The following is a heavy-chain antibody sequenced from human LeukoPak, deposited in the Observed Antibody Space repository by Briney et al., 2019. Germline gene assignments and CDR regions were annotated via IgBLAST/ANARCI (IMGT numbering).Heavy chain of an antibody. D-gene: IGHD7-27*01. CDR1: GFTFSDYA. CDR3: AKGSNWGSGYYFDF. V-gene: IGHV3-23*01. CDR2: ITSSGSTT. Sequence: PGGSLRLSCVASGFTFSDYAMNWVRQAPGKGLEWVSSITSSGSTTYYADSVKGRFTISRDNSENTLYLQMSSLRADETALYYCAKGSNWGSGYYFDFWGQGALVTVSS. J-gene: IGHJ4*02.